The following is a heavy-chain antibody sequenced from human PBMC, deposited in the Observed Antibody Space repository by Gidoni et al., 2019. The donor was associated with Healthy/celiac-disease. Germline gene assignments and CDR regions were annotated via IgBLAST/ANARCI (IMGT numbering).Heavy chain of an antibody. CDR1: CGSISRGGYY. D-gene: IGHD2-2*01. CDR3: ARGHCSSTSCPLGWFDP. Sequence: QVQLQESGPGLVKPSQTLSPTCTVPCGSISRGGYYWSWTRQHPGKGLEWIGYIYYSGSTYYNPSLKSRVTISVDTSKNQFSLKLSSVTAADTAVYYCARGHCSSTSCPLGWFDPWGQGTLVTVSS. J-gene: IGHJ5*02. V-gene: IGHV4-31*03. CDR2: IYYSGST.